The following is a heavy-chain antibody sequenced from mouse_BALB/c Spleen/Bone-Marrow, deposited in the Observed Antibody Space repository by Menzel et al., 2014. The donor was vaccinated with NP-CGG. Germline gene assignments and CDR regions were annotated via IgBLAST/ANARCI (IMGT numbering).Heavy chain of an antibody. Sequence: VKVVESGPGLVAPSQSLSITCTVSGFSLTSYGVHWVRQPPGKGLEWLGVTWAGGSTNYNSALMSRLSINKDNSKSQVFLKMSSLQSDDTAMYYCARDRGRNFYAMDYWGQGTSVTVSS. CDR3: ARDRGRNFYAMDY. J-gene: IGHJ4*01. CDR2: TWAGGST. V-gene: IGHV2-9*02. D-gene: IGHD2-1*01. CDR1: GFSLTSYG.